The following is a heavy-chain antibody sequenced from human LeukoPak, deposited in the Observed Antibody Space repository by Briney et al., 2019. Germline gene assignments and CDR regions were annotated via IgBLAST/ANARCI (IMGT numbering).Heavy chain of an antibody. Sequence: ASVKVSCKASGYAFTGYYMHWVRQAPGQGLDWMGLINPNSGGTNYAQKFQGRVTMTRDTPISTAYMELSRLRSDDTAVYYCAKAPFCSGGSCYKTFDYWGQGTLVTVSS. V-gene: IGHV1-2*02. CDR3: AKAPFCSGGSCYKTFDY. CDR1: GYAFTGYY. CDR2: INPNSGGT. D-gene: IGHD2-15*01. J-gene: IGHJ4*02.